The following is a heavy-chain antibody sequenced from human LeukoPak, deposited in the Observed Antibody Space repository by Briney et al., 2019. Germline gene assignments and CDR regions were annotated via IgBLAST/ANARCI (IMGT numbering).Heavy chain of an antibody. J-gene: IGHJ4*02. CDR2: IFGSGGSP. Sequence: GGSLRLSCEASGFTFGSHALYWVRQAPGKGLEWVAGIFGSGGSPHYADPVKGRFTISRDNSRNTVYLQINSLRAEDTAVYYCGKTTVGYSSGQKPAWPVDYWGQGTLVTVSS. D-gene: IGHD5-18*01. V-gene: IGHV3-23*01. CDR1: GFTFGSHA. CDR3: GKTTVGYSSGQKPAWPVDY.